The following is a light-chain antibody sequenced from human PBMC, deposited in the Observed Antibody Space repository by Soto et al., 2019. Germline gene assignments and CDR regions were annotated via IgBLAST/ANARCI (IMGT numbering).Light chain of an antibody. V-gene: IGKV3-20*01. CDR2: GAS. CDR3: QQYGSSPRT. CDR1: QSVRSSY. J-gene: IGKJ1*01. Sequence: EIVLTQSSGPLSLSPGERATLSCRSSQSVRSSYLAWYQQQPGQAPRLIIYGASSRATGIPDRFSGSRSGTDFTLTISRLEPEDVAVYYCQQYGSSPRTLGQGTKVDIK.